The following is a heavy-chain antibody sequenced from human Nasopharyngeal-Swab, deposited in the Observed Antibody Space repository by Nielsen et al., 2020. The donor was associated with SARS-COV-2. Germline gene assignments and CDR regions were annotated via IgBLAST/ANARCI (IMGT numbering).Heavy chain of an antibody. Sequence: SVKVSCKASGGTFSSCAISWVRQAPGQGLEWMGGIIPIFGTANYAQKFQGRVTITADKSTSTAYMELSSLRSEDTAVYYCAIPRGRYDSSGYYYGVDYWGQGTLVTVSS. CDR2: IIPIFGTA. V-gene: IGHV1-69*06. D-gene: IGHD3-22*01. CDR1: GGTFSSCA. CDR3: AIPRGRYDSSGYYYGVDY. J-gene: IGHJ4*02.